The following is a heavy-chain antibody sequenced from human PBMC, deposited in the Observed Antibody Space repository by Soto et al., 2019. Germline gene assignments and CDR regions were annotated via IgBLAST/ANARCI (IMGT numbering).Heavy chain of an antibody. CDR2: ISYDGSNK. J-gene: IGHJ3*02. CDR1: GFTFSSYG. D-gene: IGHD3-10*01. Sequence: SLRLSCAASGFTFSSYGMHWVRQAPGKGLEWVAVISYDGSNKYYADSVKGRFTISRDNSKNTLYLQMNSLRAEDTAVYYCAKELSGVAFDIWGQGTMVTVSS. CDR3: AKELSGVAFDI. V-gene: IGHV3-30*18.